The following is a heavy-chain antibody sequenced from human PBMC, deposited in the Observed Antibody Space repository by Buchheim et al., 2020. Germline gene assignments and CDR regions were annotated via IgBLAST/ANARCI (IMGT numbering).Heavy chain of an antibody. CDR3: AKDLRFLEWLFHYGMDV. J-gene: IGHJ6*02. V-gene: IGHV3-30*18. CDR2: ISYDGSNK. Sequence: QVQLVESGGGVVQPGRSLRLSCAASGFTFSSYGMHWVRQAPGKGLEWVAVISYDGSNKYYADSVKGRFTISRDNSKNTLYLQMNSLRAEDTAVYYCAKDLRFLEWLFHYGMDVWGQGTT. D-gene: IGHD3-3*01. CDR1: GFTFSSYG.